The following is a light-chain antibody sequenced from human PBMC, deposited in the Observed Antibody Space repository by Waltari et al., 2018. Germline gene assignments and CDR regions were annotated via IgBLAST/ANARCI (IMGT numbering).Light chain of an antibody. CDR1: QGISSA. V-gene: IGKV1D-13*01. CDR2: DAS. Sequence: AIQLTKSPSSLSASVGDRVTITCRASQGISSALAWYQQKPGKAPKLLIYDASSLESGIPSRFSGSGSGTDFTLTISSLQPEDFATYYCQQFNNLFTFGPGTKVDIK. CDR3: QQFNNLFT. J-gene: IGKJ3*01.